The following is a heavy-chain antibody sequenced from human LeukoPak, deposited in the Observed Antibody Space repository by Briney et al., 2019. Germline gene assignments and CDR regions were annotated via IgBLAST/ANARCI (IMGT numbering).Heavy chain of an antibody. CDR3: ARDWIKGLDDALDI. D-gene: IGHD2-2*03. Sequence: GGSLRLSCAASGFTFSSYAMSWVRQAPGKGLEWVSAISGSGGSIYYADSVKGRFTISRDNSKNTLYLQMNSLRAEDTAVYYCARDWIKGLDDALDIWGRGTMVTVSS. CDR1: GFTFSSYA. J-gene: IGHJ3*02. V-gene: IGHV3-23*01. CDR2: ISGSGGSI.